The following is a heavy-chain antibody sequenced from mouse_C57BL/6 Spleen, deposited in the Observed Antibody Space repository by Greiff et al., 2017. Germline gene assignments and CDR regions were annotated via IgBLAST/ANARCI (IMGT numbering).Heavy chain of an antibody. CDR1: GYTFTSYW. Sequence: QVQLQQPGAELVRPGSSVKLSCKASGYTFTSYWMHWVKQRPIQGLEWIGNIDPSDSETHYNQKFKDKATLTVDKSSSTAYMQLSSLTSEDSAVYYCARWDYGSSYEFDYWGQGTTLTVST. D-gene: IGHD1-1*01. V-gene: IGHV1-52*01. CDR3: ARWDYGSSYEFDY. J-gene: IGHJ2*01. CDR2: IDPSDSET.